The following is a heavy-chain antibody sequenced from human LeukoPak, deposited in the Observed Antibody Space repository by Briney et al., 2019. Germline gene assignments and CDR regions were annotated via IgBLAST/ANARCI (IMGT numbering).Heavy chain of an antibody. Sequence: NPSETLSLTCAVYGGSFSGYYWSWIRQPPGKGLEWIGEINHSGGANYNPSLKDRVTMSVDTSKNQFSLKLSSVTAADTAVYYCARADIVDTFIDYWGQGTLLTVSS. CDR2: INHSGGA. D-gene: IGHD5-12*01. V-gene: IGHV4-34*01. CDR3: ARADIVDTFIDY. CDR1: GGSFSGYY. J-gene: IGHJ4*02.